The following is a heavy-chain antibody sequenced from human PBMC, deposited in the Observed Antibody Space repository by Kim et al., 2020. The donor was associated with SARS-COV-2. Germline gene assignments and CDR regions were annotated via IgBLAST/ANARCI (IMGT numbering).Heavy chain of an antibody. J-gene: IGHJ3*02. CDR3: AKDFPWRSPHDAFDI. CDR1: GFTFSSYG. V-gene: IGHV3-30*18. D-gene: IGHD2-15*01. CDR2: ISYDGSNK. Sequence: GGSLRLSCAASGFTFSSYGMHWVRQAPGKGLEWVAVISYDGSNKYYADSVKGRFTISRDNSKNTLYLQMNSLRAEDTAVYYCAKDFPWRSPHDAFDIWGQGTMVTVSS.